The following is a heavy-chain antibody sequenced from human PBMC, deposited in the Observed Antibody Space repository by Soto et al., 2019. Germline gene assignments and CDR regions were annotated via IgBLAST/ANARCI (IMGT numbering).Heavy chain of an antibody. CDR2: INAGNGNT. CDR3: ARGGSLYWYFDL. V-gene: IGHV1-3*01. J-gene: IGHJ2*01. CDR1: GYIFTSYD. Sequence: ASVKVSCKASGYIFTSYDINWVRQAPGQRLEWMGWINAGNGNTKYSQKFQGRVTITRDTSASTAYMELSSLRSEDTAVYYCARGGSLYWYFDLWGRGTLVTVSS. D-gene: IGHD1-26*01.